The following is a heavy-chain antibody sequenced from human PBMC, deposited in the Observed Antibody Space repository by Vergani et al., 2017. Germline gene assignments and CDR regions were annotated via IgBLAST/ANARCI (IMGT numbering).Heavy chain of an antibody. V-gene: IGHV5-51*01. CDR1: GYSFTSYW. CDR3: ARLLGGGLPPGDILTGTNWFDP. J-gene: IGHJ5*02. D-gene: IGHD3-9*01. CDR2: IYPGDSDT. Sequence: EVQLVQSGAEVKKPGESLMISCKGSGYSFTSYWIGWVRQMPGKGLEWMGIIYPGDSDTRYSPSFQGQVTISADKSISPAYLQWSSLKASDTAMYYCARLLGGGLPPGDILTGTNWFDPWGQGTLVTVSS.